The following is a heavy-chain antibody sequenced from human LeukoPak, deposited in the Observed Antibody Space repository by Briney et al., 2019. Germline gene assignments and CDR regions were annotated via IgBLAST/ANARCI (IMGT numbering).Heavy chain of an antibody. J-gene: IGHJ4*02. V-gene: IGHV1-46*01. D-gene: IGHD5-24*01. Sequence: GASVKVSCKASGGTFSSYAISWVRQAPGQGLEWMGIINPSVGSASYSQKFQGRVTMTRDTSTSTVYMELSSLRSEDTAVYYCARGWEMASKAPFDYWGQGTLVTVSS. CDR3: ARGWEMASKAPFDY. CDR1: GGTFSSYA. CDR2: INPSVGSA.